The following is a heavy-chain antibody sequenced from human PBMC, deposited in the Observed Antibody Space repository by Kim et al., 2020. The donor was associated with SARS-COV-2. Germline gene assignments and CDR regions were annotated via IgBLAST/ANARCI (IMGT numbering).Heavy chain of an antibody. CDR2: IYHNGNT. Sequence: SETLSLTCTVSGGSVTTGNHLWSWIRLPPGKELEWIGYIYHNGNTNYNPSLKSRVATSLDPSKNQFSLKLSSVTAADTAIYFCARLIGGADGSSGYYNFDSGGQGTLVTGSS. CDR1: GGSVTTGNHL. J-gene: IGHJ4*02. V-gene: IGHV4-61*01. D-gene: IGHD3-22*01. CDR3: ARLIGGADGSSGYYNFDS.